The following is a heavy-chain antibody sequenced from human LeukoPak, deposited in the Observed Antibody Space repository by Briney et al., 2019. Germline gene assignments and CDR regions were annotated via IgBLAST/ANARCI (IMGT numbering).Heavy chain of an antibody. J-gene: IGHJ4*02. CDR2: IFTSGST. D-gene: IGHD2-8*01. Sequence: SETLSLTCTVSGASISSYYWSWIRQPAGKGLEWIGRIFTSGSTNYNPSLKSRVTMSVDTSKNQFSLKLSSVTAADTAVYYCASFGVFQYLDYWGQGTLVTVSS. CDR3: ASFGVFQYLDY. V-gene: IGHV4-4*07. CDR1: GASISSYY.